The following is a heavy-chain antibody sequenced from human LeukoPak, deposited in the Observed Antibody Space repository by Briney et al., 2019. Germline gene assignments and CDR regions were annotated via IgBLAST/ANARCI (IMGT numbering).Heavy chain of an antibody. J-gene: IGHJ4*02. CDR1: GFTFSSFS. Sequence: GGSLRLSCAASGFTFSSFSMNWVRQAPGKGLEWVSSISSSSSYMYYADSVKGRFTISRDNAKNSLYLQMNSLRAEDTALYYCARARSGGNRGPFDYWGQGTLVTVSS. V-gene: IGHV3-21*04. CDR2: ISSSSSYM. D-gene: IGHD3-10*01. CDR3: ARARSGGNRGPFDY.